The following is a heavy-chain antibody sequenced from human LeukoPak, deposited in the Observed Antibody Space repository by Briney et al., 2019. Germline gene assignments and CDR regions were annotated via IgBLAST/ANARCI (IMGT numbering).Heavy chain of an antibody. CDR1: GGTFSSYA. CDR2: IIPIFGTA. D-gene: IGHD6-19*01. V-gene: IGHV1-69*05. Sequence: SVKVSCKASGGTFSSYAISWVPQAPGQGLEWMGRIIPIFGTANYAQKLQGRVTITTDESTSTAYMEQTSPRSEDTAVKYCARGPFQQWLVNNRGQETLVTVSS. J-gene: IGHJ4*02. CDR3: ARGPFQQWLVNN.